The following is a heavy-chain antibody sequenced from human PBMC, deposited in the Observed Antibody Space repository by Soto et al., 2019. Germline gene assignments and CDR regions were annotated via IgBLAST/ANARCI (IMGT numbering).Heavy chain of an antibody. CDR2: IYSGGST. V-gene: IGHV3-66*02. J-gene: IGHJ4*02. CDR3: AREGDYDSSGYSADY. CDR1: GFTVSSNY. Sequence: GGSLRLSCAASGFTVSSNYMSWVRQAPGKGLEWVSVIYSGGSTYYADSVKGRFTISRDNSKNTLYLQMNSLRAEDTAVYYCAREGDYDSSGYSADYWGQGTLVTVSS. D-gene: IGHD3-22*01.